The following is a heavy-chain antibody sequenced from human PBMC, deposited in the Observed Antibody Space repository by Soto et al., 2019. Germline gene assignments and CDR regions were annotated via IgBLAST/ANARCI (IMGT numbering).Heavy chain of an antibody. V-gene: IGHV1-18*04. D-gene: IGHD3-16*01. CDR3: ARTGGGMAARPLEY. CDR1: GYMFTTYG. Sequence: QVQLVQSGGEVKKPGASVEVSCRTSGYMFTTYGMSWVRQAPGQGLEWMAWISAYNGNKKNAQKCQGRVTMTTNTSTSTVSMELRNLTADDTGTYFCARTGGGMAARPLEYWGQGTLVTVSS. J-gene: IGHJ4*02. CDR2: ISAYNGNK.